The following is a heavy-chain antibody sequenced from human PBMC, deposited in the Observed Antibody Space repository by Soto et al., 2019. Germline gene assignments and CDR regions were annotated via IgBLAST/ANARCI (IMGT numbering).Heavy chain of an antibody. Sequence: ASVKVSCKASGYTFTSYHISWVRQAPGQGLEWMGWINNFDVYTNYSQKFQDRVTMTTDRFTNTAYMELRSLTYDDTAVYYCARNLYGRAFDIWGQGTMVTVSS. CDR3: ARNLYGRAFDI. D-gene: IGHD2-8*01. CDR2: INNFDVYT. V-gene: IGHV1-18*04. J-gene: IGHJ3*02. CDR1: GYTFTSYH.